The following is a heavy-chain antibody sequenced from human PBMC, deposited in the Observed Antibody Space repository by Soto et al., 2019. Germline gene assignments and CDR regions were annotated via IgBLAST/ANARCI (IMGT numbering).Heavy chain of an antibody. CDR3: AIVREPVTNDAFDI. CDR1: GFTFSSYG. D-gene: IGHD4-17*01. CDR2: IWYDGSNK. J-gene: IGHJ3*02. Sequence: GGSLRLSCAASGFTFSSYGMHWVRQAPGKGLEWEAVIWYDGSNKYYAESVKGRFTNSRDNSKNTLYLQINSLRAEETAVYYWAIVREPVTNDAFDIWGQGTMVTVSS. V-gene: IGHV3-33*01.